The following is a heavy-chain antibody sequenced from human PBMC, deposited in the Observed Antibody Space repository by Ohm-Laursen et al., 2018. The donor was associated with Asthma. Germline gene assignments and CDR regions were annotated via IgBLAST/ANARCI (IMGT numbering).Heavy chain of an antibody. V-gene: IGHV4-61*08. CDR2: IYYSGST. CDR1: GGSISSGDYY. D-gene: IGHD3-10*01. CDR3: ARAPRNIRGVGAFDI. Sequence: GTLSLTCTVSGGSISSGDYYWSWIRQPPGKGLEWIGYIYYSGSTNYNPSLKSRVTISVDTSKNQFSLKLSSVTAADTAVYYCARAPRNIRGVGAFDIWGQGTMVTVSS. J-gene: IGHJ3*02.